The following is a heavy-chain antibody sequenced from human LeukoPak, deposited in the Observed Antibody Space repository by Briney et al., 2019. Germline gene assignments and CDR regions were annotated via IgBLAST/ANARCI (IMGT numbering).Heavy chain of an antibody. CDR2: INHSGST. J-gene: IGHJ6*02. CDR1: GGSFSGYY. D-gene: IGHD2-15*01. Sequence: PSETLSLTCAVYGGSFSGYYWSWIRQPPGKGLEWIGEINHSGSTNYNPSLKSRVIISVDTSKNQFSLKLSSVTAADTAVYYCARGVYGGSCYGPDYYYGMDVWGQGTTVTVSS. V-gene: IGHV4-34*01. CDR3: ARGVYGGSCYGPDYYYGMDV.